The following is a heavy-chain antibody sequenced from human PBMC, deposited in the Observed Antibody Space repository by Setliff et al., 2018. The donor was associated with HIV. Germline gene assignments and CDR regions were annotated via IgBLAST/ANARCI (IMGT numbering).Heavy chain of an antibody. J-gene: IGHJ5*02. V-gene: IGHV1-69*05. Sequence: SVKVSCKASGGTFSSYAISWVRQAPGQGLEWMGGIIPMFGTGFYAQKFQGRVTITTDESTNTGYMELSSLRSEDTAVYYCARYCSSTSCSLPYNWFDPWGQGTLVTVSS. CDR1: GGTFSSYA. D-gene: IGHD2-2*01. CDR3: ARYCSSTSCSLPYNWFDP. CDR2: IIPMFGTG.